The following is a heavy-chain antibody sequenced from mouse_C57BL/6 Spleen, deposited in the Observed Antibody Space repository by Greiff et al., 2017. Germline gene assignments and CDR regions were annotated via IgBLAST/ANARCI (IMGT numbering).Heavy chain of an antibody. V-gene: IGHV1-19*01. CDR1: GYKFTDYY. J-gene: IGHJ1*03. CDR3: ASSGITTAWYFDV. D-gene: IGHD1-1*01. Sequence: EVQLQQSGPVLVKPGASVKMSCKASGYKFTDYYMNWVKQSNGKSLEWIGVINPDNGGTSYHQKFKGQATLTVDKSSRTAYMELNSLTSQDSAVYSCASSGITTAWYFDVWGTGTTVTVSS. CDR2: INPDNGGT.